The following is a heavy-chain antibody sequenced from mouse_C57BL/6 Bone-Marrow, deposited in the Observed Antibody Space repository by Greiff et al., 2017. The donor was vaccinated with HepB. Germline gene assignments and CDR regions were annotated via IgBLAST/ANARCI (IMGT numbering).Heavy chain of an antibody. CDR3: ARDDYGSSYDY. D-gene: IGHD1-1*01. CDR1: GFTFSSYA. J-gene: IGHJ2*01. CDR2: ISRGGSYT. V-gene: IGHV5-4*01. Sequence: EVKLVESGGGLVKPGGSLKLSCAASGFTFSSYAMPWVRQTPEKRLEWVATISRGGSYTYYPDNVKGRVTFSRDKAKNNLYLQLSHLRSEDTAMYYCARDDYGSSYDYWGQGTTLTVSS.